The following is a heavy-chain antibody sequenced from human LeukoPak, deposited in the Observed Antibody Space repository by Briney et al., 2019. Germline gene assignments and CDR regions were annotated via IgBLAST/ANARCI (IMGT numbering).Heavy chain of an antibody. V-gene: IGHV3-21*01. Sequence: GGSLRLSCAASGFTLSSYSMNWVRQAPGKGLEWVSSITSSSSYIYYADSVKGRFTISRDNAKNSLYLQMNSLRAEDTAVYYCARVTVATIDYWGQGTLVTVSS. CDR2: ITSSSSYI. D-gene: IGHD5-12*01. CDR1: GFTLSSYS. J-gene: IGHJ4*02. CDR3: ARVTVATIDY.